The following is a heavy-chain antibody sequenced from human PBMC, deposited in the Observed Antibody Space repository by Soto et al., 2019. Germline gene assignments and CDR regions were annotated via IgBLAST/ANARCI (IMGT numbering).Heavy chain of an antibody. D-gene: IGHD6-13*01. CDR2: ISAYNGNT. Sequence: ASVKVSCKASGYTFTSYGISWVRQAPGQGLEWMGWISAYNGNTNYAQKLQGRVAMTTDTSTSTAYMELRSLRSDDTAVYYCARVEAAAGPTDYWGQGTLVTVSS. V-gene: IGHV1-18*01. CDR3: ARVEAAAGPTDY. J-gene: IGHJ4*02. CDR1: GYTFTSYG.